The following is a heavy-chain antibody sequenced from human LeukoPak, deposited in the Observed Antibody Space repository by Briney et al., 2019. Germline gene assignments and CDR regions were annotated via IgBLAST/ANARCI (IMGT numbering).Heavy chain of an antibody. CDR3: VGTIASRGSEY. J-gene: IGHJ4*02. Sequence: PGGSLRLSCAASGFTFTSYWMHWVRQAPGMGVVWVSRLPPDELGIIYADFVKGRFTVSRDNAKNTVYLQMNNLRVDDTAMYYCVGTIASRGSEYWGQGALVTVSS. CDR1: GFTFTSYW. CDR2: LPPDELGI. D-gene: IGHD6-6*01. V-gene: IGHV3-74*01.